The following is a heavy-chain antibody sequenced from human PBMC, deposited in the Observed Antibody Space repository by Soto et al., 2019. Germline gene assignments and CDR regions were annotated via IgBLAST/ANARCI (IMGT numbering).Heavy chain of an antibody. CDR2: IYPGDSDT. Sequence: GESLKISCKGSGYSFTSYWIGWVRQMPGKGLEWMGIIYPGDSDTRYSPSFQGQVTISADKSISTAYLQWSSLKASDTAMYYCARTLTYYYDSSSRGYGMDVWGQGTTVTVSS. J-gene: IGHJ6*02. D-gene: IGHD3-22*01. CDR3: ARTLTYYYDSSSRGYGMDV. V-gene: IGHV5-51*01. CDR1: GYSFTSYW.